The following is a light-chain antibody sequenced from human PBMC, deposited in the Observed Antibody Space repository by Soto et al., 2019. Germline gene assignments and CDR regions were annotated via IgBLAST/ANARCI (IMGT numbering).Light chain of an antibody. J-gene: IGLJ2*01. CDR2: DVS. V-gene: IGLV2-14*01. CDR1: SSDVGGYNY. Sequence: HSALTQPASVSGSPGQSSTISCTGTSSDVGGYNYVSWYQQHPGKAPKLMIYDVSNRPSGVSNRFSGSKSGNTASLTISGLDAEDEEDYYCSSYTSRSTVVFGGGTKLTVL. CDR3: SSYTSRSTVV.